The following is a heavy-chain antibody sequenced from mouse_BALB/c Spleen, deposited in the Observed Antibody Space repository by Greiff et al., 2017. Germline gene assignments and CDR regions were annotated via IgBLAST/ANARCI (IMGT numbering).Heavy chain of an antibody. CDR1: GYSITSGYY. J-gene: IGHJ1*01. Sequence: EVQLVESGPGLVKPSQSLSLTCSVTGYSITSGYYWNWIRQFPGNKLEWMGYISYDGSNNYNPSLKNRISITRDTSKNQFFLKLNSVTTEDTATYYCASWYFDVWGAGTTVTVSS. V-gene: IGHV3-6*02. CDR3: ASWYFDV. CDR2: ISYDGSN.